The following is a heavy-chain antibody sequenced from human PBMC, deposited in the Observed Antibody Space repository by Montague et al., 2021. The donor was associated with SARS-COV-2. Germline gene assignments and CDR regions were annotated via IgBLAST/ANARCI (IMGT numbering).Heavy chain of an antibody. CDR3: ARFTSTGSGSYYIFDY. V-gene: IGHV4-61*02. CDR2: VYPSGNT. J-gene: IGHJ4*02. D-gene: IGHD1-26*01. Sequence: TLSLTCTVSGASVTTGHYYWSWIRQPAGKGLEWIGRVYPSGNTNYNPSLRSRVSISVDKSKNQFSLKLSSVTAADTAVYYCARFTSTGSGSYYIFDYWGQGTLVTVSS. CDR1: GASVTTGHYY.